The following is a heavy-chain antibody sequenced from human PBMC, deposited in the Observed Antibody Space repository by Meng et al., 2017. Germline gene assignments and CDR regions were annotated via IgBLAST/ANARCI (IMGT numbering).Heavy chain of an antibody. CDR1: GGSISSYY. J-gene: IGHJ4*02. CDR3: ARGYSYVEAGGYYFDY. CDR2: IYYSGST. D-gene: IGHD5-18*01. Sequence: QVQRQGSGPGLGKPSETLSLTCTVSGGSISSYYWSWIRQPPGKGLEWIGYIYYSGSTNYNPSLKSRVTISVDTSKNQFSLKLSSVTAADTAVYYCARGYSYVEAGGYYFDYWGQGTLVTVSS. V-gene: IGHV4-59*01.